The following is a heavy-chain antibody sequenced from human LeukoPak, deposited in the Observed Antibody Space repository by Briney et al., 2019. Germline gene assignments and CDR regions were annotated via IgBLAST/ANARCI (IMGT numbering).Heavy chain of an antibody. J-gene: IGHJ5*02. D-gene: IGHD3-3*01. CDR2: IKQDGSEK. CDR3: ARRPYYDFWSGPTDVFDP. CDR1: GFTFSSYW. Sequence: GGSLRLSCAASGFTFSSYWMSWVRQAPGKGLEWVANIKQDGSEKYYVDSVKGRFTIFRDNAKNSLYLQMNSLRAEDTAVYYCARRPYYDFWSGPTDVFDPWGQGTLVTVSS. V-gene: IGHV3-7*03.